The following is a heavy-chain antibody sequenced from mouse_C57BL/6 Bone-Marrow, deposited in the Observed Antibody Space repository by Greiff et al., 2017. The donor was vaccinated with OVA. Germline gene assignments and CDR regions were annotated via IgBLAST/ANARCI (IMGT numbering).Heavy chain of an antibody. CDR3: ARREWAWFAY. Sequence: VQVVESGAELARPGASVKLSCKASGYTFTNYGISWVKQRTGQGLEWIGEIYPRSGNTYYNEKFKGKATLTADKSSSTAYMELRSLTSEDSAVYFCARREWAWFAYWGQGTLVTVSA. J-gene: IGHJ3*01. V-gene: IGHV1-81*01. CDR1: GYTFTNYG. CDR2: IYPRSGNT.